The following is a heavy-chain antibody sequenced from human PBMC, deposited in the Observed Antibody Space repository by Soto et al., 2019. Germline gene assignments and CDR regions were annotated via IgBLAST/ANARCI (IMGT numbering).Heavy chain of an antibody. CDR3: AADLVAGSGSLGH. Sequence: EVQLVESGGGSAQPGGSLRLSCAASGFTFSSRWMHWVRQDPGKGLQWVSRIRHDGADSNYADFVGGRFTISRDNTKNTLHLQMYSLRAEDTAVYFCAADLVAGSGSLGHWGQGTLVTVSS. CDR1: GFTFSSRW. CDR2: IRHDGADS. D-gene: IGHD3-10*01. J-gene: IGHJ4*02. V-gene: IGHV3-74*01.